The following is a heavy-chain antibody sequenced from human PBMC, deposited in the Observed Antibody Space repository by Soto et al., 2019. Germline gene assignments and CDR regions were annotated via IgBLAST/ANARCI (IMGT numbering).Heavy chain of an antibody. CDR1: GGSVSSGAFY. J-gene: IGHJ5*02. Sequence: QVQLQESGPGLVKPSQTLSLTCSVSGGSVSSGAFYWGWIRQSPGKGLECLGYIYSFGNTFYNPSLKRRVTISLDTSKNQFSLRLPSVIAADTAIYYCARVMGDGSGNFWWFDLWGQGTLVIVSS. CDR2: IYSFGNT. D-gene: IGHD3-10*01. CDR3: ARVMGDGSGNFWWFDL. V-gene: IGHV4-31*03.